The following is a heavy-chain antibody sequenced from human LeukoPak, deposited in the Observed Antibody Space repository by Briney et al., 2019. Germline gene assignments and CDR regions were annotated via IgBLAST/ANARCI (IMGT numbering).Heavy chain of an antibody. CDR3: ARSLLSTALDAFDI. CDR2: IYYSGST. J-gene: IGHJ3*02. Sequence: SETLSLTCTVSGGSISSSSYYWGWIRQPPGKGLEWIGSIYYSGSTYYNPSLKSRVTISVDTSKNQFSLKLSSVTAADTAVYHCARSLLSTALDAFDIWGQGTMVTVSS. CDR1: GGSISSSSYY. D-gene: IGHD5-18*01. V-gene: IGHV4-39*01.